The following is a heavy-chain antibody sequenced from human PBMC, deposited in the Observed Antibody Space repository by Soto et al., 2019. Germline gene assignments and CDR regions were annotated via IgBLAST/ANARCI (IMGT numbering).Heavy chain of an antibody. D-gene: IGHD1-26*01. CDR3: TFGIVGATTNY. V-gene: IGHV3-15*07. J-gene: IGHJ4*02. CDR1: GFTFSNAW. Sequence: EVQLVESGGGLVKPGGSLRLSCAASGFTFSNAWMNWVRQSPGKGLEWVGRIKSNTDGGTTDYAAPVKDRFTISRDDSRTPLYLQMSSLKTEDTAVYYCTFGIVGATTNYWGQGTLVTVSS. CDR2: IKSNTDGGTT.